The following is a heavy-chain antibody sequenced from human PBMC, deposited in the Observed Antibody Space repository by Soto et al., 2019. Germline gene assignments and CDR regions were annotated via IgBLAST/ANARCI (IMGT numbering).Heavy chain of an antibody. CDR1: GFTFSSYG. J-gene: IGHJ2*01. V-gene: IGHV3-30*18. CDR3: AKEFRVVGAPYWYFDL. CDR2: ISYDGSNK. D-gene: IGHD1-26*01. Sequence: QVQLVESGGGVVQPGRSLRLSCAASGFTFSSYGMHWVRQAPGKGLEWVAVISYDGSNKYYADSVKGRFTISRDNSKNTLYLQMNSLRAEDTAVYYCAKEFRVVGAPYWYFDLWGRGTLVTVSS.